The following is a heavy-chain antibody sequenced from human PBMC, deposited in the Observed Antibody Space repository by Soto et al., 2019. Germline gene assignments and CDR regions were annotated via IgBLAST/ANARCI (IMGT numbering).Heavy chain of an antibody. D-gene: IGHD2-15*01. Sequence: EVQLVESGGGLVQPGGSLRLSCVASGFTFSSYWMTWVRQAPGKGLEWVANMEQDGSQKYYVDSVKGRFTISRDNAKNSLYLQMNSLRVEDTAVYYCARGWDGGNPDWYSDLWGRGTLVIVSS. V-gene: IGHV3-7*01. CDR2: MEQDGSQK. CDR3: ARGWDGGNPDWYSDL. J-gene: IGHJ2*01. CDR1: GFTFSSYW.